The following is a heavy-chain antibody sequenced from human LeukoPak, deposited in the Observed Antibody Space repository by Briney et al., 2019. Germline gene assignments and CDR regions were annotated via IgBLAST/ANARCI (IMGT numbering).Heavy chain of an antibody. CDR2: IDPSDSYT. CDR1: GYIFTSYW. D-gene: IGHD1-26*01. Sequence: GESLKISCKGSGYIFTSYWISWVRQMPGKGLEWMGRIDPSDSYTNYSPSFQGHVTISADKSISTAYPQWSSLKASDTAMYYCARHAPGDPPPYWGQGTLVTVSS. CDR3: ARHAPGDPPPY. V-gene: IGHV5-10-1*01. J-gene: IGHJ4*02.